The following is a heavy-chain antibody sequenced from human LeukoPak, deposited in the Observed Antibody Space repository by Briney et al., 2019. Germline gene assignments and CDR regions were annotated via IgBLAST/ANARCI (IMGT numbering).Heavy chain of an antibody. CDR1: GGSISSSSYY. V-gene: IGHV4-39*01. Sequence: SETLSLTCTVSGGSISSSSYYWGWIRQPPGKGLEWIGSIYYSGSTYYNPSLKSRVTISVDTSKNQFSLKLSSVTAADTAVYYCARHCIAAAGPTPKNWFDPWGQGTLVTVSS. CDR2: IYYSGST. CDR3: ARHCIAAAGPTPKNWFDP. D-gene: IGHD6-13*01. J-gene: IGHJ5*02.